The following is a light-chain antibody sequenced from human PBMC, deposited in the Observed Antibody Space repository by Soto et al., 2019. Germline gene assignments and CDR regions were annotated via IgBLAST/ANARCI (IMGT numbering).Light chain of an antibody. CDR2: GNS. CDR3: QSYDSSDYV. J-gene: IGLJ1*01. Sequence: QSVLTQPPSVSGAPGQRVTISCTGSSSNIGEGYDVHWYQQLPGTAPKLLIYGNSNRPSGVPDRFSGSKSGTAASLAITGLQAEDEADYYCQSYDSSDYVFGTGTKVTVL. CDR1: SSNIGEGYD. V-gene: IGLV1-40*01.